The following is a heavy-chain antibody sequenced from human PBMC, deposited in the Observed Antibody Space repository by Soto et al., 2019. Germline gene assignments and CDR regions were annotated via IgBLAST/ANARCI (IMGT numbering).Heavy chain of an antibody. Sequence: GSGPTLVNPTQTLTLTCTFSGFSLSTSGVGVGWIRRPPGKALEWLALIYWDDDKRYSPSLKSRLTITKDTSKNQVVLTMTNMDPVDTATYYCAHSPGYYDFWSGYYNWFDPWGQGTLVTVSS. CDR2: IYWDDDK. CDR3: AHSPGYYDFWSGYYNWFDP. V-gene: IGHV2-5*02. J-gene: IGHJ5*02. D-gene: IGHD3-3*01. CDR1: GFSLSTSGVG.